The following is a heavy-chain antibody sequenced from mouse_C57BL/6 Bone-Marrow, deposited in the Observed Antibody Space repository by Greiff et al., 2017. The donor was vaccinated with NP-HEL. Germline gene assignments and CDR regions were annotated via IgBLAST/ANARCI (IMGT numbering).Heavy chain of an antibody. J-gene: IGHJ3*01. CDR3: SMMVILWFAY. Sequence: EGQLQQSGAELVRPGASVKLSCTASGFNIKDYYMHWVKQRPEQGLEWIGRIDPEDGDTEYAPKFQGKATMTADTSSNTAYLQLSSLTSEDTAVYYCSMMVILWFAYWGQGTLVTVSA. CDR2: IDPEDGDT. CDR1: GFNIKDYY. D-gene: IGHD2-3*01. V-gene: IGHV14-1*01.